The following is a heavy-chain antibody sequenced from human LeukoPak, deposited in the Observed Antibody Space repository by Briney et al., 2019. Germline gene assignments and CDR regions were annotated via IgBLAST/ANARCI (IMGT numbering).Heavy chain of an antibody. CDR3: XXARWYGAVXXXXYYXXDV. J-gene: IGHJ6*03. CDR1: GGSISSCY. CDR2: IYYSGST. V-gene: IGHV4-59*01. Sequence: SETLSLTCTVSGGSISSCYWSWIRQPPGKGLEWIGYIYYSGSTNYNPALKSGATIPVDKSKKLFSLRLRSVIGAAPPVFYCXXARWYGAVXXXXYYXXDVWXKGTTVTVSS. D-gene: IGHD2-15*01.